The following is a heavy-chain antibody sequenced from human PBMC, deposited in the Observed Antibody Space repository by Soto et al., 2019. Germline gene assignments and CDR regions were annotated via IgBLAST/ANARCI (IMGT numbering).Heavy chain of an antibody. D-gene: IGHD2-8*01. Sequence: EASVKVSCKASGYTFTSYYMHWVRQAPGQGLEWMGIINPSGGSTSYAQKFQGRVTMTRDTSTSTVYMELSSLRSEDTAVYYCARSQPRIVLMVYATYYYYYMDVWGKGTTVTVSS. CDR1: GYTFTSYY. CDR3: ARSQPRIVLMVYATYYYYYMDV. J-gene: IGHJ6*03. V-gene: IGHV1-46*03. CDR2: INPSGGST.